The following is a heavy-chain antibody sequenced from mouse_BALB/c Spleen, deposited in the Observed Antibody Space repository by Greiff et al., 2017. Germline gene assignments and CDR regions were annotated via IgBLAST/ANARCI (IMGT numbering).Heavy chain of an antibody. V-gene: IGHV5-12-2*01. CDR1: GFTFSSYT. CDR3: ARQGDGNYVGYAMDY. CDR2: ISNGGGST. J-gene: IGHJ4*01. Sequence: DVKLVESGGGLVQPGGSLKLSCAASGFTFSSYTMSWVRQTPEKRLEWVAYISNGGGSTYYPDTVKGRFTISRDNAKNTLYLQMSSLKSEDTAMYYCARQGDGNYVGYAMDYWGQGTSVTVSA. D-gene: IGHD2-1*01.